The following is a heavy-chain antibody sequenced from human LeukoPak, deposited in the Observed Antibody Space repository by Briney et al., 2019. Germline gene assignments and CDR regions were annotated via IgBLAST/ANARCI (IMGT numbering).Heavy chain of an antibody. CDR2: ISGSGGST. CDR1: GFTLSSYA. V-gene: IGHV3-23*01. J-gene: IGHJ4*02. Sequence: GGSLRLSCAASGFTLSSYAMSWVRQAPGKGLEWVSAISGSGGSTYYADSVKGRITISRDNSKNTLYLQMNSLRAEDTAVYYCAKDSSTYHYYDSSGLFDYWGQGTLVTVSS. D-gene: IGHD3-22*01. CDR3: AKDSSTYHYYDSSGLFDY.